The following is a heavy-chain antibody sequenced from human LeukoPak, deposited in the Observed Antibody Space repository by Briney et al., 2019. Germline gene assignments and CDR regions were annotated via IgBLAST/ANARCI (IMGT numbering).Heavy chain of an antibody. D-gene: IGHD2/OR15-2a*01. V-gene: IGHV4-4*02. CDR2: ISLTGLT. Sequence: SGTLSLTCGVSGGSISNTNWWGWVRQPPGQGLEWIGEISLTGLTHHNPSLESRVTVSLDKSKNQLSLNLTSVTAADTAVYYCARENGAFSPFGYWGQGTLVTVLS. J-gene: IGHJ4*02. CDR1: GGSISNTNW. CDR3: ARENGAFSPFGY.